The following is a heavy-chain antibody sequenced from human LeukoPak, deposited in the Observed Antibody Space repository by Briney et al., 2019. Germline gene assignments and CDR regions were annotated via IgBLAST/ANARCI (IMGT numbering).Heavy chain of an antibody. V-gene: IGHV3-13*01. Sequence: GVSLRLSCAASGFTLSNYDMHWVRQATGEGLEWVSGIDIAGDTYYPGSVRGRFTISRENAENSLYLQMNSLRAGDTGVYYCARTTVTSGPYWYFDLWGRGALVTVS. CDR3: ARTTVTSGPYWYFDL. CDR1: GFTLSNYD. CDR2: IDIAGDT. D-gene: IGHD4-17*01. J-gene: IGHJ2*01.